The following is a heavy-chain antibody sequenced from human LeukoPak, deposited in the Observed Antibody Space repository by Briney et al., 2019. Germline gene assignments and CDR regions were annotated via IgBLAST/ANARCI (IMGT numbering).Heavy chain of an antibody. Sequence: GGSLRLSCAASGFSFTSFSIHWVRQTPDKGLEWLAVISFDGTTKYYADSVKGRFTISRDNSKKTLYLQMNSLRAEDTAVYYCAKDQEVVAPPDAFDIWGQGTMVSVSS. CDR1: GFSFTSFS. V-gene: IGHV3-30*04. CDR2: ISFDGTTK. D-gene: IGHD2-15*01. CDR3: AKDQEVVAPPDAFDI. J-gene: IGHJ3*02.